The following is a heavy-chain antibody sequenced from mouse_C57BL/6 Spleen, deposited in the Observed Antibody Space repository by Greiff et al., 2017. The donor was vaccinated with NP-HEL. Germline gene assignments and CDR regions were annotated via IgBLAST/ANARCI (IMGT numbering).Heavy chain of an antibody. V-gene: IGHV1-18*01. Sequence: EVQLQQSGPELVKPGASVKIPCKASGYTFTDYNMDWVKQSHGKSLEWIGDINPNNGGTIYNQKFKGKATLTVDKSSSTAYMELRSLTSEDTAVYYCAASIVREEFAYWGQGTLVTVSA. CDR1: GYTFTDYN. CDR3: AASIVREEFAY. D-gene: IGHD2-5*01. CDR2: INPNNGGT. J-gene: IGHJ3*01.